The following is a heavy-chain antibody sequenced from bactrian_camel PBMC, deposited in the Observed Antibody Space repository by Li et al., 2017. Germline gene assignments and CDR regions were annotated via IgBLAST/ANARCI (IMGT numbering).Heavy chain of an antibody. V-gene: IGHV3S6*01. D-gene: IGHD5*01. Sequence: VQLVESGGGLVQHGGSLRLSCATSEFTFSNFWMYWVRQPPVKGLEWVSSMYRDGSNTYYADSVRGRFTISRDNAKNTMYLQMNSLKTEDTAMYYCVNGASDVGYNYWGQGTQVTVS. CDR1: EFTFSNFW. J-gene: IGHJ4*01. CDR3: VNGASDVGYNY. CDR2: MYRDGSNT.